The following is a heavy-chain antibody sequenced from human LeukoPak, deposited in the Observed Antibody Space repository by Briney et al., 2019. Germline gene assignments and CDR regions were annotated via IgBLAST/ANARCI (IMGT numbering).Heavy chain of an antibody. CDR3: TRGGTTLGRIREYFPH. CDR1: GYTFTSCD. V-gene: IGHV1-8*01. J-gene: IGHJ1*01. CDR2: MNPNSGNT. D-gene: IGHD1-1*01. Sequence: ASVKVSCKASGYTFTSCDINWVRQATGQGLEWMGWMNPNSGNTGYGQSFQGRITMTRDISIGTAYMELSNLTSEDTAIYYCTRGGTTLGRIREYFPHWGQGTLVIVSS.